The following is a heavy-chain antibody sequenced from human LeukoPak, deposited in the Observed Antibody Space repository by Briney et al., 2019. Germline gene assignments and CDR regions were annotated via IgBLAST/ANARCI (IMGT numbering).Heavy chain of an antibody. D-gene: IGHD6-13*01. V-gene: IGHV6-1*01. CDR2: TYYRSKWYN. Sequence: SQTLSLTCAISGDSVSSNSAARNCIRQSPSRGLEWLGRTYYRSKWYNDYAESVKSRINIKPDTSKNQFSLQLNSVTPEDTAVYYCARDQAGLDYWGQGTLVTVSS. CDR3: ARDQAGLDY. CDR1: GDSVSSNSAA. J-gene: IGHJ4*02.